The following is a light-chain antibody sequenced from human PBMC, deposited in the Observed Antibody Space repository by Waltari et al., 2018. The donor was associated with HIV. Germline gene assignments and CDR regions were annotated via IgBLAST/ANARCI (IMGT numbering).Light chain of an antibody. CDR1: SNDVGSYNL. CDR2: EIN. J-gene: IGLJ3*02. V-gene: IGLV2-23*02. Sequence: QSALTQPASVSGSPGQSITISCTGTSNDVGSYNLVSWYQHHPGKAPKLLIYEINKRPSGVSNRLSGSKSGNTASLTISGLQAEDEADYYCSSSAGSRTLKVFGGGTQLTVL. CDR3: SSSAGSRTLKV.